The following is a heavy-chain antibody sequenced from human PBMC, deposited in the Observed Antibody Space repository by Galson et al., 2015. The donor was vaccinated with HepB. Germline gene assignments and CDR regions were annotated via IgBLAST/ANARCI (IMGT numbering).Heavy chain of an antibody. CDR1: GFTFSSYT. CDR3: ARAHSSRWYGAY. D-gene: IGHD6-13*01. V-gene: IGHV3-30-3*01. J-gene: IGHJ4*02. Sequence: SLRLSCAASGFTFSSYTMHWVRQAPGKGLEWVALISSDESHKIYADSVKGRFTISRDTSKNTLYLEMNSLRAEDTAVYYCARAHSSRWYGAYWGRGTLVTVAP. CDR2: ISSDESHK.